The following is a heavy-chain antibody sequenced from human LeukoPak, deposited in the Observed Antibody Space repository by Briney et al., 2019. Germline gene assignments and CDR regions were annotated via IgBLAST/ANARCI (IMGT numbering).Heavy chain of an antibody. D-gene: IGHD1-26*01. Sequence: KPSETLSLTCTVSGGSISSSSYYWGWIRQPPGKGLEWIGSIYYSGSTYYNPSLKSRVTISVDTSKNQFSLKLSSVTAADTAVYYCARLPGGIVGATGGDYWGQGTLVTVSS. CDR3: ARLPGGIVGATGGDY. CDR1: GGSISSSSYY. J-gene: IGHJ4*02. CDR2: IYYSGST. V-gene: IGHV4-39*01.